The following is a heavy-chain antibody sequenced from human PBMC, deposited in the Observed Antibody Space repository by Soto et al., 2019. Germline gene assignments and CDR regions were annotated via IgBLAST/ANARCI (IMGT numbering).Heavy chain of an antibody. CDR2: INQDGSAK. J-gene: IGHJ4*02. D-gene: IGHD3-3*02. V-gene: IGHV3-7*01. Sequence: EVQLVESGGGVVQPGGSLRLCCAVSGFTFGNQWMSWVRQAPGKGLEWVANINQDGSAKSHVDSVEGRFTISRDNAKNSLYLQMNSMRVEDTAVYYLARGPFWAQGTLVTVSS. CDR3: ARGPF. CDR1: GFTFGNQW.